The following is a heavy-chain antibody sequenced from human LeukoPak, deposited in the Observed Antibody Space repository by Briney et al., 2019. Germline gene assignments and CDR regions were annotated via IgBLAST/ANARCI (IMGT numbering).Heavy chain of an antibody. D-gene: IGHD2-21*02. CDR3: AKSRIVVVTAIDY. J-gene: IGHJ4*02. V-gene: IGHV3-23*01. CDR1: GVTFSNYA. Sequence: GASLRLSCVASGVTFSNYAMSWVRQAPGKGLEWVSAITGSGDSTFNADSVKGRFTISRDNSKNTLHLQMNNLRAEDTAVYYCAKSRIVVVTAIDYWGQGILVTVSS. CDR2: ITGSGDST.